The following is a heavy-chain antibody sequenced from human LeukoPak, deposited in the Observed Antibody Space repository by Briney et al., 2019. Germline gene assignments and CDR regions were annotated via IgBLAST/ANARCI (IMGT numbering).Heavy chain of an antibody. D-gene: IGHD6-25*01. CDR1: GFTFSNHA. CDR2: ISADAVDT. CDR3: AKGSAAGRPYYFDY. Sequence: PGGSQRLSCVASGFTFSNHAMTWVRQAPGKGLEWVSAISADAVDTFYAPSVKGRFTISRDNSKSTLYLQMSSLRAEDTAVYYCAKGSAAGRPYYFDYWGQGTLVTVSS. J-gene: IGHJ4*02. V-gene: IGHV3-23*01.